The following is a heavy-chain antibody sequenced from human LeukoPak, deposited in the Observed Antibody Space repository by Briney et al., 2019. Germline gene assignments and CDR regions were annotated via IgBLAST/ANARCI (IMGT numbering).Heavy chain of an antibody. V-gene: IGHV1-46*03. CDR1: GYTFTSYY. Sequence: PVKVSCKASGYTFTSYYMHWVRQAPAQGLEWMGIINPSGGSTSYAQKFQGRVTMTRDTSTSTVYMELSSLRSEDTAVYYCARGPITMIVVNWFDPWGQGTLVTVSS. CDR3: ARGPITMIVVNWFDP. J-gene: IGHJ5*02. D-gene: IGHD3-22*01. CDR2: INPSGGST.